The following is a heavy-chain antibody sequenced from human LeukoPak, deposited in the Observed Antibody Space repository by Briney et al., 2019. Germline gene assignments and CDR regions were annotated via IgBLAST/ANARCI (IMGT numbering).Heavy chain of an antibody. CDR3: ARHGAAAGHFYYYGMDV. V-gene: IGHV4-59*08. Sequence: SETLSLTCTVSGGSISSYYWSWIRQPPGKGLEWIGYIYYSGSTNYNPSLRSRVTISVDTSKNQFSLKLTSVTAADTAMYYCARHGAAAGHFYYYGMDVWGQGTTVTVYS. CDR2: IYYSGST. CDR1: GGSISSYY. J-gene: IGHJ6*02. D-gene: IGHD6-13*01.